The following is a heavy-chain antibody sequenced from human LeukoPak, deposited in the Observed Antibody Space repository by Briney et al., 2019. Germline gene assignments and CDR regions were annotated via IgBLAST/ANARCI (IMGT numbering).Heavy chain of an antibody. CDR2: ITSSGSTI. D-gene: IGHD6-19*01. V-gene: IGHV3-48*03. CDR3: ARTPKAVAGTFFDY. J-gene: IGHJ4*02. CDR1: GFTFSSYE. Sequence: PTGGSLRLSCAASGFTFSSYEMNWVRQVPGKGPEWVSYITSSGSTIYYADSVKGRFTISRDNAKNSLYLQMNSLRAEDTAVYYCARTPKAVAGTFFDYWGQGTLVTVSS.